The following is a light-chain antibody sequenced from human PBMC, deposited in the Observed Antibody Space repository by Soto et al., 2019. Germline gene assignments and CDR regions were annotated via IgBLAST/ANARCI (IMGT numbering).Light chain of an antibody. J-gene: IGLJ1*01. CDR3: ASYSTGDTLYV. V-gene: IGLV2-14*01. CDR2: EVN. CDR1: RGDVGAFNY. Sequence: SALTHPASVSGSPGQSMTISCTGTRGDVGAFNYVSWYQLRPGKAPKLVIYEVNSRPSGISSRFSGSKSGNTASLSISGLQAEDEGDYYCASYSTGDTLYVFGSGTKVTVL.